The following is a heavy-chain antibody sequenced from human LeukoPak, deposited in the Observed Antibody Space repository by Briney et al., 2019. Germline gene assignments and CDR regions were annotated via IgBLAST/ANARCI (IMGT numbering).Heavy chain of an antibody. Sequence: PSETLSLTCIVSGGSIRTSSYYWGWIRQTPGKGLEWIGSIHYSGSTYYNPSLKSRVTISVESTQFSLNLMSVTPADTAIYYCARDNAASYYSWFGTWDQGILVTVSS. CDR3: ARDNAASYYSWFGT. V-gene: IGHV4-39*07. CDR1: GGSIRTSSYY. D-gene: IGHD3-10*01. J-gene: IGHJ5*02. CDR2: IHYSGST.